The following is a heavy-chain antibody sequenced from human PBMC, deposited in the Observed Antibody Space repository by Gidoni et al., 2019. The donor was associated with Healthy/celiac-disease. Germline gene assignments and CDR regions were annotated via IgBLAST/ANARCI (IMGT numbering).Heavy chain of an antibody. CDR2: ISSSSSYT. CDR1: GFTFIDYY. J-gene: IGHJ4*02. CDR3: ARLDYYDSSGFSPDY. Sequence: QVQLVESGGGLVKPAGSLILSCAASGFTFIDYYMSWIRQAPGKGLEWVSYISSSSSYTNYADSVKGRFTISRDNAKNSLYLQMNSLRAEDTAVYYCARLDYYDSSGFSPDYWGQGTLVTVSS. D-gene: IGHD3-22*01. V-gene: IGHV3-11*06.